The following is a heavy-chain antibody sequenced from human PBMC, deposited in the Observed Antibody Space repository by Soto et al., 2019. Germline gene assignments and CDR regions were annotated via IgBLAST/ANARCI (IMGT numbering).Heavy chain of an antibody. CDR3: ARSQTTVTSYDY. Sequence: TLSITCAVSCGSISRGGYSLSWFRQPPGKGLEWIGYIYHSGSTYYNPSLKSRVTISVDRSKNQFSLKLSSVTAADTAVYYCARSQTTVTSYDYSGLGTLVTVS. D-gene: IGHD4-17*01. J-gene: IGHJ4*02. CDR1: CGSISRGGYS. CDR2: IYHSGST. V-gene: IGHV4-30-2*01.